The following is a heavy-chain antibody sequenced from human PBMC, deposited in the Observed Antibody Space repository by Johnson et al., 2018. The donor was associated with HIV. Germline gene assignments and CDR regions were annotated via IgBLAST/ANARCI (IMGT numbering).Heavy chain of an antibody. V-gene: IGHV3-33*01. D-gene: IGHD6-19*01. CDR3: ARGGSSGWSGFLAFDI. CDR2: IWYDGSNK. Sequence: QMLLVESGGGVVQPGRSLRLSCAASGFTFSSYGMHWVRQAPGKGLEWVAVIWYDGSNKYYADSVKGRFTISRDNSKNTLYLQMNSLRAGDTAIYYCARGGSSGWSGFLAFDIWGQGTLVAVSS. J-gene: IGHJ3*02. CDR1: GFTFSSYG.